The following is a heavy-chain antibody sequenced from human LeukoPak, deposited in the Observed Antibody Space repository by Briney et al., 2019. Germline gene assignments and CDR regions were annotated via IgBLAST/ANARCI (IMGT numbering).Heavy chain of an antibody. D-gene: IGHD3-10*01. Sequence: GGSLRLSCAVSGFTFDNYGMSWARQAPGKGLVFVSRINTDGNIISYADSVKGRFTISRDNAKNTLYLQMNSLRAEDTAVYYCVREGYYGSAALYSWGHGTLVTVSS. CDR2: INTDGNII. CDR1: GFTFDNYG. V-gene: IGHV3-74*01. J-gene: IGHJ5*01. CDR3: VREGYYGSAALYS.